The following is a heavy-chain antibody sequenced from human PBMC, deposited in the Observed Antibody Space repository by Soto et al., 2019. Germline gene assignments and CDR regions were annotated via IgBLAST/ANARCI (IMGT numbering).Heavy chain of an antibody. CDR2: INSDGSRT. Sequence: EVQLVESGGGLVQPGGSLRLSCAASGFTFSSYWMHWVRQAPGKGLVWVSRINSDGSRTSYADSVKGRFTISRDNAKNTLYLQMNSLRAEDTAVYYCAFGRYRSQGDAFDIWGQGTMVTVSS. V-gene: IGHV3-74*01. J-gene: IGHJ3*02. CDR3: AFGRYRSQGDAFDI. D-gene: IGHD1-26*01. CDR1: GFTFSSYW.